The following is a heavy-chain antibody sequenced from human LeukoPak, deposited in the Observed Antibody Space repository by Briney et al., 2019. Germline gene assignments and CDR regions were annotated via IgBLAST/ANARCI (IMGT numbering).Heavy chain of an antibody. Sequence: GGSLRLSCAASGFTFSSYAMSWVRQAPGKGLEWVSVISGSGGSTCYADSVKGRFTISRDNSKNTLYLQMNSLRAEDTAVYYCAKTANPSTTVTTIYYFDYWGQGTLVTVSS. J-gene: IGHJ4*02. CDR2: ISGSGGST. CDR1: GFTFSSYA. CDR3: AKTANPSTTVTTIYYFDY. D-gene: IGHD4-17*01. V-gene: IGHV3-23*01.